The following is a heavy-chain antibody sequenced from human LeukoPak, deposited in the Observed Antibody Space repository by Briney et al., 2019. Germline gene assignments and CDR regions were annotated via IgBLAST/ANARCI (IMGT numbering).Heavy chain of an antibody. CDR2: IYSGGFT. D-gene: IGHD2-15*01. V-gene: IGHV3-66*01. CDR3: ARYCSGGNCQYYYGMDV. CDR1: GFTFSSYA. Sequence: PGGSLRLSCAASGFTFSSYAMNWVRQAPGKGLEWVSVIYSGGFTYYADSVKGGFTISRDNSNNTLYLQMNSLRGEDTAVYYCARYCSGGNCQYYYGMDVWGQGTTVTVSS. J-gene: IGHJ6*02.